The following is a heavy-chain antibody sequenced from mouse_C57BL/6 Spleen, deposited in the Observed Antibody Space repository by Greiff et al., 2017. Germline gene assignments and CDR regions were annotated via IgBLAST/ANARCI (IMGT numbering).Heavy chain of an antibody. Sequence: VQLQQPGAELVKPGASVKLSCKASGYTFTSYWMHWVKQRPGRGLEWIGRIDPTSGGTKYNEKFKSKATLTVDTPSSTAYMQLSSLTSEDSAVYYCASEWITTVVATDAMDYWGQGTSVTVSS. CDR3: ASEWITTVVATDAMDY. J-gene: IGHJ4*01. V-gene: IGHV1-72*01. CDR1: GYTFTSYW. D-gene: IGHD1-1*01. CDR2: IDPTSGGT.